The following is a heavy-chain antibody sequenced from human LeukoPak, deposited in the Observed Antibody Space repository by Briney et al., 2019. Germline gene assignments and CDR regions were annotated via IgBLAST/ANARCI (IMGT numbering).Heavy chain of an antibody. CDR1: GGSISSGSYY. V-gene: IGHV4-61*02. CDR3: AREYYYGSGSYGRVDY. Sequence: PSQTLSLTCTVSGGSISSGSYYWSWIRQPAGKGLEWIGRIYTSGSTNYNPSLKSRVTISVDTSRNQFSLKLSSVTAADTAVYYCAREYYYGSGSYGRVDYWGQGTLVTVSS. CDR2: IYTSGST. J-gene: IGHJ4*02. D-gene: IGHD3-10*01.